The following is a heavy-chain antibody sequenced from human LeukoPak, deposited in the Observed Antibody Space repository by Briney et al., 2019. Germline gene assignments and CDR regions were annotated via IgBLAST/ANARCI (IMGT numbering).Heavy chain of an antibody. V-gene: IGHV3-48*01. CDR3: ARDRGSGIYSASFDY. J-gene: IGHJ4*02. Sequence: GGSLRLSCAASGFIFTKHSMNWVRQAPEKGLEWVSYISSSGSTIYYADSVKGRFTISRDNAKNSLYLQMNSLRAEDTAVYYCARDRGSGIYSASFDYWGQGTLVTVFS. CDR1: GFIFTKHS. CDR2: ISSSGSTI. D-gene: IGHD1-26*01.